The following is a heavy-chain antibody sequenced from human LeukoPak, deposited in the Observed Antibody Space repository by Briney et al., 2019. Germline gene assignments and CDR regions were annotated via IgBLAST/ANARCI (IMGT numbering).Heavy chain of an antibody. CDR2: ISTSSTTI. J-gene: IGHJ4*02. CDR1: GFTFSDFG. V-gene: IGHV3-48*01. CDR3: TTSSWS. Sequence: PGGSLRLSCAASGFTFSDFGMNWVRQAPGKGLEWVSYISTSSTTISYADSVKGRFTISRDNAKNSLNLQMNSLRAEDTAVYYCTTSSWSWGQGTLATVSS. D-gene: IGHD6-13*01.